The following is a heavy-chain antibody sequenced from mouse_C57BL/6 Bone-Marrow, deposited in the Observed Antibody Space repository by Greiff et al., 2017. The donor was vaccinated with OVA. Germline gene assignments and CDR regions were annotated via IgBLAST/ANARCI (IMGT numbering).Heavy chain of an antibody. Sequence: EVKLMESGGGLVKPGGSLKLSCAASGFTFSSYAMSWVRQTPEKRLEWVATISDGGSYTYYPDNVKGRFTITRDNAKNNLYLQMSHLKSEDTAMYYCAREYYYGRSVDYWGQGTTLTVSS. D-gene: IGHD1-1*01. CDR1: GFTFSSYA. V-gene: IGHV5-4*01. J-gene: IGHJ2*01. CDR2: ISDGGSYT. CDR3: AREYYYGRSVDY.